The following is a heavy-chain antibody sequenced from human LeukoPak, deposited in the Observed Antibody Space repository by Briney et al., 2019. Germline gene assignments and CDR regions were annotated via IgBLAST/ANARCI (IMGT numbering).Heavy chain of an antibody. Sequence: GGSLRLSCAASGFTFSSYWMSWVRQAPGKGLEWVANIKQDGSEKYYVDSVKGRFTISRDNAKNSLYLQMNSLRAEDTAVYYCARSPQSGSGWYDYFDYWGQGTLVTVSS. CDR1: GFTFSSYW. CDR2: IKQDGSEK. D-gene: IGHD6-19*01. J-gene: IGHJ4*02. CDR3: ARSPQSGSGWYDYFDY. V-gene: IGHV3-7*03.